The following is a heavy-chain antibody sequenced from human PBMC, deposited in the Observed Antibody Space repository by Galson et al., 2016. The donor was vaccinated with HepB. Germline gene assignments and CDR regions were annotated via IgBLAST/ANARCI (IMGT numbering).Heavy chain of an antibody. Sequence: SLRLSCAVSGFIFSDHYMDWLRQAPGKGLVWVARSRDKANRHTTEYAASVKGRFTISRDDSQNSVYLQMNSLKTEDTAVYYCARSRSGSGNFDYWGQGTLVTVSS. J-gene: IGHJ4*02. CDR3: ARSRSGSGNFDY. V-gene: IGHV3-72*01. D-gene: IGHD3-10*01. CDR1: GFIFSDHY. CDR2: SRDKANRHTT.